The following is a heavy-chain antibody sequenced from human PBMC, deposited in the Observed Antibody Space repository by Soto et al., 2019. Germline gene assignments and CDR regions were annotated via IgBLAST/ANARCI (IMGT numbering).Heavy chain of an antibody. J-gene: IGHJ3*02. CDR2: INPNSGGT. D-gene: IGHD6-19*01. Sequence: ASVKVSCKASGYTFTGYYMHWVRQAPGQGLEWMGWINPNSGGTNYAQKFQGWVTMTRDTSISTAYMELSRLRSDDTAVYYCASFSSGPKGAFDIWGQGTMVTVSS. V-gene: IGHV1-2*04. CDR1: GYTFTGYY. CDR3: ASFSSGPKGAFDI.